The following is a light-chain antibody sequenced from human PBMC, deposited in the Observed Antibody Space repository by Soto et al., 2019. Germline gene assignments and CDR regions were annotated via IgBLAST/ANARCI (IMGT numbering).Light chain of an antibody. CDR3: QQSYSTPLA. Sequence: DIQMTQSPSSLSASVGDRVTITCRASRNINNNLNWYQHKPGQAPKLLIYAASSLQSGVPSRFSGSGSGTDVALSISGLQPDDVETYYCQQSYSTPLACGQGTKVEIK. V-gene: IGKV1-39*01. J-gene: IGKJ1*01. CDR1: RNINNN. CDR2: AAS.